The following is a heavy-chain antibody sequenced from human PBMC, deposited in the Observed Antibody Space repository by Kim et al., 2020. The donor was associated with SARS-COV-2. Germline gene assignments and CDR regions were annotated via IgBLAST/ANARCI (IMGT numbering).Heavy chain of an antibody. CDR3: ARESGYDNNWFDP. J-gene: IGHJ5*02. CDR1: GFTFSSYW. CDR2: IDTDGSNT. D-gene: IGHD5-12*01. Sequence: GGSLRLSCAASGFTFSSYWMHWVRQGPGKGLVWVSRIDTDGSNTRYADSVKGRFTISRDNAKNTLYLQMNSLRAEDTAVYYCARESGYDNNWFDPWGQGTLVTVSS. V-gene: IGHV3-74*01.